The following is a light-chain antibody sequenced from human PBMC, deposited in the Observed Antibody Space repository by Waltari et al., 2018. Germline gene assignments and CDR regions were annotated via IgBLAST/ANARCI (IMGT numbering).Light chain of an antibody. CDR2: DAS. CDR1: RDIDSY. Sequence: DIQMTQSPSSLSTSLGDIFAITCRASRDIDSYLNWYQKKPGKAPKLLIYDASTLQRGVPPRFSGGGSGTDFTLTISGLQPEDFATYFCQQSYSTPLTFGQGTRLEIK. CDR3: QQSYSTPLT. V-gene: IGKV1-39*01. J-gene: IGKJ5*01.